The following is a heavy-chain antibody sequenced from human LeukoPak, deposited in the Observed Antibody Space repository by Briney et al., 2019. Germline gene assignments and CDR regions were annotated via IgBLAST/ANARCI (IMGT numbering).Heavy chain of an antibody. J-gene: IGHJ4*02. CDR1: GFTFSSCW. Sequence: PGGSLRLSCAASGFTFSSCWMSWVRQGPGKGLEWVANIKQDEIEKYFVDSVKGRFTLSRDNAKNSLYLQMNSLRAEDTAVYYCARGYCSGSSCYSGFYFDYWGQGALVTAPS. CDR3: ARGYCSGSSCYSGFYFDY. CDR2: IKQDEIEK. V-gene: IGHV3-7*01. D-gene: IGHD2-15*01.